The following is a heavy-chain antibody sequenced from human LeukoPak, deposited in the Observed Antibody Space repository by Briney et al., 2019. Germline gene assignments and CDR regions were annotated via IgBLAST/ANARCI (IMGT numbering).Heavy chain of an antibody. J-gene: IGHJ4*02. CDR3: ARERSILWFGEGIGFDY. CDR2: INPNSGGT. D-gene: IGHD3-10*01. V-gene: IGHV1-2*02. Sequence: GASVKVSCKASGYTFTGYYMHWVRQAPGQGLEWMGWINPNSGGTNYAQKFQGRVTMTRDTSISTAYMELSRLRSDDTAVYYCARERSILWFGEGIGFDYWGQGTLVTVSS. CDR1: GYTFTGYY.